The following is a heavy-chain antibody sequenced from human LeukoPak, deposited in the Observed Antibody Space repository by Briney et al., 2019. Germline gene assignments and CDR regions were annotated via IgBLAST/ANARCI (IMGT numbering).Heavy chain of an antibody. J-gene: IGHJ4*02. Sequence: SETLSLTCTVSGGSISSGDYYWSWIRQPPGKGLEWIGYIYYSGSTYYNPSLKSRVTISVDTSKNQFSLKLSSVTAADTAVYYCVRFRDGDGDYFDYWGQGTLVTVSS. CDR3: VRFRDGDGDYFDY. CDR1: GGSISSGDYY. D-gene: IGHD4-17*01. V-gene: IGHV4-30-4*01. CDR2: IYYSGST.